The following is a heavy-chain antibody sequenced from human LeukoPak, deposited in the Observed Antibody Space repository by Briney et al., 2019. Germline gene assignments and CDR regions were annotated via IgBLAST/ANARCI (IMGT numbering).Heavy chain of an antibody. CDR2: FDPEDGET. V-gene: IGHV1-24*01. Sequence: EASVKVSCKVSGYTLTELSMHWVRQAPGKGLEWMGGFDPEDGETIYAQKFQGRVTMTEDTSTDTAYMELSSQRSEDTAVYYCATVSGDSSGYYYSHFDYWGQGTLVTVSS. J-gene: IGHJ4*02. CDR1: GYTLTELS. D-gene: IGHD3-22*01. CDR3: ATVSGDSSGYYYSHFDY.